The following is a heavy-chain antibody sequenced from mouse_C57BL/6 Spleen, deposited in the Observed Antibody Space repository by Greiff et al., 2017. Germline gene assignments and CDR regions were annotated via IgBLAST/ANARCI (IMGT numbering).Heavy chain of an antibody. J-gene: IGHJ2*01. Sequence: EVQLQQSGPELVKPGASVKISCTASGYTFTDYYMNWVKQSHGKSLEWIGDINPNNGGTSYNQKFKGKATLTVDKSSSTDYMELRSLTSEDSAVYYCERYRFTVVDYWGQGTTLTVSS. D-gene: IGHD1-1*01. CDR3: ERYRFTVVDY. V-gene: IGHV1-26*01. CDR1: GYTFTDYY. CDR2: INPNNGGT.